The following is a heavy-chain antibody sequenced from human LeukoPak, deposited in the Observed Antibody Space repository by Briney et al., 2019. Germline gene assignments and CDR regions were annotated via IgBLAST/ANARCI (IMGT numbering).Heavy chain of an antibody. Sequence: GGPVRLSCEASGFTLSNAWMSWVRQAPGKGLEWVGRIKIKTDGGTTDYAASVKGRFTISRDDSKNTLYLQMSSLKTEDTAVYYCSRGGGAFDIWGQGTMVTVSS. CDR3: SRGGGAFDI. V-gene: IGHV3-15*01. J-gene: IGHJ3*02. CDR2: IKIKTDGGTT. CDR1: GFTLSNAW. D-gene: IGHD1-26*01.